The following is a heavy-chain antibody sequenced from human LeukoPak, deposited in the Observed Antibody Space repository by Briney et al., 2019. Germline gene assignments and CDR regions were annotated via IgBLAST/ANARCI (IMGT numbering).Heavy chain of an antibody. CDR1: GGSISSGIYY. J-gene: IGHJ4*02. V-gene: IGHV4-39*07. D-gene: IGHD6-13*01. CDR3: ARVSSSWPHYYFDY. CDR2: IFYSGST. Sequence: SETLSLTCTVSGGSISSGIYYWAWIRQPPGKGLEWIGNIFYSGSTYYSPSLKSRVTISVDTSKNQFSLKLSSVTAADTAVYYCARVSSSWPHYYFDYWGQGTLVTVSS.